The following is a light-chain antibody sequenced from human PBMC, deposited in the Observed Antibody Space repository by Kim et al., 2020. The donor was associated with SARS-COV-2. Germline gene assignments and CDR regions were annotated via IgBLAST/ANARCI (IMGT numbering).Light chain of an antibody. CDR1: QSLTTN. CDR2: GAS. Sequence: LSVSPGERATLSCRASQSLTTNLAWYQQKPGQAPRLLIYGASTRATGVPARFRGSGSGTEFTLTISSLQSEDFAVYYCLQYNDWRTFGQGTKVDIK. J-gene: IGKJ1*01. V-gene: IGKV3-15*01. CDR3: LQYNDWRT.